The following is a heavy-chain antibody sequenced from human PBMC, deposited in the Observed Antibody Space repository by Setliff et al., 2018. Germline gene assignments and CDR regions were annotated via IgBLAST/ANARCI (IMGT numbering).Heavy chain of an antibody. V-gene: IGHV4-34*01. CDR3: ARVDFTMIQGVLGL. CDR1: GASFSDYY. Sequence: NPSETLSLTCTVYGASFSDYYWGWIRQPPGKGLEWIAEINHSGSTNYNPSLKSRVTISVDTSKNQFSLKLSSVTAADTAVYYCARVDFTMIQGVLGLWGQGTLVTVSS. J-gene: IGHJ1*01. D-gene: IGHD3-10*01. CDR2: INHSGST.